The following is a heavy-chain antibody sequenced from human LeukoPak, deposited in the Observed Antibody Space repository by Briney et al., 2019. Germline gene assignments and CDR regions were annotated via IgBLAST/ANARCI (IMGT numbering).Heavy chain of an antibody. Sequence: SETLSLTCTVSGGSISSYYWSWIRQPPGKGLEWIGYIYYSGSTNYNPSLKSRVTISVDTSKNQFSLTLISVTAADTAVYYCAGAPHYYYYYMDVWGKGTTVTVSS. CDR2: IYYSGST. V-gene: IGHV4-59*01. J-gene: IGHJ6*03. CDR1: GGSISSYY. CDR3: AGAPHYYYYYMDV.